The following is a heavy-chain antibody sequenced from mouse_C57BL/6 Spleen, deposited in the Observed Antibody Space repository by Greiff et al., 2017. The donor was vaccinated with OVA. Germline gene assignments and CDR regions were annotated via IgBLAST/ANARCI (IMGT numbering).Heavy chain of an antibody. CDR2: FYPGSGSI. Sequence: VMLVESGAELVKPGASVKLSCKASGYTFTEYTIHWVKQRSGQGLEWIGWFYPGSGSIKYNEKFKDKATLTADKSSSTVYMELSRLTSEDSAVYFCARHEEDYDEGNAMDYWGQGTSVTVSS. J-gene: IGHJ4*01. D-gene: IGHD2-4*01. V-gene: IGHV1-62-2*01. CDR3: ARHEEDYDEGNAMDY. CDR1: GYTFTEYT.